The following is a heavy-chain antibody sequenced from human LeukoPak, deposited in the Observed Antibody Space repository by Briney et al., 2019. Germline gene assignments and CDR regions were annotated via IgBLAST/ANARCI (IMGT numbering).Heavy chain of an antibody. D-gene: IGHD2-15*01. V-gene: IGHV3-23*01. J-gene: IGHJ4*02. CDR1: GSTFSSYA. CDR3: AKSTSVVVAASAY. Sequence: GGSLRLSCAASGSTFSSYAMSWVRQAPGKGLEWVSAISGSGGSTYYADSVKGRFTISRDNSKNTLYLQMNSLRAEDTAVYYCAKSTSVVVAASAYWGQGTLVTVSS. CDR2: ISGSGGST.